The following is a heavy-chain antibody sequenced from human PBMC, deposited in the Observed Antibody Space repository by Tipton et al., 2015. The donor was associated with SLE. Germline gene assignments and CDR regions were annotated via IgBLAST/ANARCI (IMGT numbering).Heavy chain of an antibody. Sequence: QVQLVQSGAEVKKPGASVKVSCETSGYTFTNYDINWVRQATGQGLEWMGWMNPNSGNTGYAQKFQGRVTMTRSTSISTAYMELSSLRSEDTAVYYCARVRRSGVICPSLGYWGQGTLVTVSS. CDR2: MNPNSGNT. D-gene: IGHD2-15*01. CDR3: ARVRRSGVICPSLGY. J-gene: IGHJ4*02. V-gene: IGHV1-8*02. CDR1: GYTFTNYD.